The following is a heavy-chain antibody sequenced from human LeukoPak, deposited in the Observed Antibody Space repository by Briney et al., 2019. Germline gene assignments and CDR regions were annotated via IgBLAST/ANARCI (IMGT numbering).Heavy chain of an antibody. CDR2: IYYSGST. D-gene: IGHD3-22*01. CDR1: GGSISNYY. Sequence: SETLSLTCTVSGGSISNYYWGWIRQPPGRGLEWIESIYYSGSTYYNPSLKSRVTISIDTSKNQFSLKLSSVTAADTAVYYCARDPKDFYDTSNYLYFDYWGRGTLVTVSS. CDR3: ARDPKDFYDTSNYLYFDY. V-gene: IGHV4-39*07. J-gene: IGHJ4*02.